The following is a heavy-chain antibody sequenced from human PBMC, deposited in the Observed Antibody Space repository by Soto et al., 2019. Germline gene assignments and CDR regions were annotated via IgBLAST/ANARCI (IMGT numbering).Heavy chain of an antibody. CDR3: AIDPGHYGSGSSV. CDR2: ISSSSSTI. V-gene: IGHV3-48*01. CDR1: GFTFSSYS. Sequence: EVQLVESGGGLVQPGGSLRLSCAASGFTFSSYSMNWVRQAPGKGLEWVSYISSSSSTIYYADSVKGRFTISRDNAKNSRYLQMNSLRAEDTAVYYCAIDPGHYGSGSSVWCQGTLVTVSS. D-gene: IGHD3-10*01. J-gene: IGHJ4*02.